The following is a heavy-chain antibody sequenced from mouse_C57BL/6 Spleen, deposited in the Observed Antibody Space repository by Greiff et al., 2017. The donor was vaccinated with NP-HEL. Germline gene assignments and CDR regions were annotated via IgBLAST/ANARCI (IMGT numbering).Heavy chain of an antibody. J-gene: IGHJ1*03. CDR3: AREVDWYFDV. CDR2: IDPSDSET. V-gene: IGHV1-52*01. D-gene: IGHD1-1*02. CDR1: GYTFTSYW. Sequence: QVQLQQPGAELVRPGSSVKLSCKASGYTFTSYWMHWVKQRPIQGLEWIGNIDPSDSETHYNQKFKDKATLTVDKSSSTAYMHLSSLTSEDSAVYYCAREVDWYFDVWGTGTTVTVSS.